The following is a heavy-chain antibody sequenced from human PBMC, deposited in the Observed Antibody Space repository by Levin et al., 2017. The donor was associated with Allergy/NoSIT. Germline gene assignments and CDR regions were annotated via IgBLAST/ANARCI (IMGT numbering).Heavy chain of an antibody. J-gene: IGHJ4*02. Sequence: LSLPCAASGFTFSSYAMHWVRQAPVKGLEWVAVISYDGSNKYYADSVKGRFTISRDNSKNTLYLQMNSLRAEDTAVYYCARQDIVATTLDYWGQGTLVTVSS. CDR1: GFTFSSYA. V-gene: IGHV3-30-3*01. D-gene: IGHD5-12*01. CDR3: ARQDIVATTLDY. CDR2: ISYDGSNK.